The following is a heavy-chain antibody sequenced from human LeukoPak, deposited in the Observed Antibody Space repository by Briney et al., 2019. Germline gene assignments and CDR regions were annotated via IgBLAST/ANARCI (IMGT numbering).Heavy chain of an antibody. V-gene: IGHV4-4*09. CDR2: IYTSGST. D-gene: IGHD6-19*01. CDR3: ARHGSSGWYVDAFDI. Sequence: MTSETLSLTCTVSGGSISSYYWSWLRQPPGKGLEWIGYIYTSGSTNYNPSLKSRVTISVDTSKNQFSLKLSSVTAADTAVYYCARHGSSGWYVDAFDIWGQGTMVTVSS. J-gene: IGHJ3*02. CDR1: GGSISSYY.